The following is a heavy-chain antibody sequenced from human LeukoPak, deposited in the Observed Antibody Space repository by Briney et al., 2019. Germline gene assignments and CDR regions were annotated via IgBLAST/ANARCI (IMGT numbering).Heavy chain of an antibody. V-gene: IGHV3-30*18. CDR1: GFTFSTFG. CDR2: ISYDGRNT. D-gene: IGHD2-2*01. J-gene: IGHJ4*02. Sequence: PGGSLRLSCAASGFTFSTFGMHWVRQAPGKGLEGVAVISYDGRNTYYADSVKVRFTISRDNSKTTLYLQMNSLKTEDTAVYYCAKDRLVVAPAAMTSNFDYWGQGTLVTVSS. CDR3: AKDRLVVAPAAMTSNFDY.